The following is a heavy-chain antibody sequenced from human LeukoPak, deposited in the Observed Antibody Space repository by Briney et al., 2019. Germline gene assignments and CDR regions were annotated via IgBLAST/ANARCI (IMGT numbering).Heavy chain of an antibody. J-gene: IGHJ4*02. CDR3: AKGVNYFVLEY. CDR2: LSPSGGIT. CDR1: GFTFSTHA. D-gene: IGHD3-10*02. Sequence: GGSLRLSCTASGFTFSTHAMSWVRQAPGKGLEWVSALSPSGGITYYDDSVKGRFTISRDNSKNTLYLQMNSLTAEDTAIYYCAKGVNYFVLEYWGQGTLVTISS. V-gene: IGHV3-23*01.